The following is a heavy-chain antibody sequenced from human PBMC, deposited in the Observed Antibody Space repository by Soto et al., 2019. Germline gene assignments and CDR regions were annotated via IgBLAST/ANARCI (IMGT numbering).Heavy chain of an antibody. J-gene: IGHJ6*02. CDR2: MNPNSGNT. Sequence: ASVKVSCKASGYTFTSYDINWVRQATGQGLEWMGWMNPNSGNTGYAQKFQGRVTMTRDTSLSTAYMELSSLRSEDTAVYYCAREGRCSSTSCYGSYGMDVWGQGTTVTVSS. CDR3: AREGRCSSTSCYGSYGMDV. CDR1: GYTFTSYD. V-gene: IGHV1-8*01. D-gene: IGHD2-2*01.